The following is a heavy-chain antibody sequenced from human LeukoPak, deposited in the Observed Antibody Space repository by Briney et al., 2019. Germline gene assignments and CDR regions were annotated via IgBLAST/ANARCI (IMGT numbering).Heavy chain of an antibody. D-gene: IGHD3-3*01. CDR1: GYSISSGYY. V-gene: IGHV4-38-2*01. Sequence: SETLSLTCAVSGYSISSGYYWGWIRQPPGKGLEWIGIIYHSGSTYYNPSLKSRVTISVDTSKNQFSLKLSSVTAADTAVYYCARHNSPYYDFWSGYYTPDENLDYWGQGTLVTVSS. J-gene: IGHJ4*02. CDR2: IYHSGST. CDR3: ARHNSPYYDFWSGYYTPDENLDY.